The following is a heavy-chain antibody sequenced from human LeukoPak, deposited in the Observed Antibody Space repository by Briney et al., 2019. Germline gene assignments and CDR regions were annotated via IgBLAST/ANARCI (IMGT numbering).Heavy chain of an antibody. CDR1: GGSFSGYY. V-gene: IGHV4-34*01. CDR3: ARGAYCGGDCYRPYFDY. J-gene: IGHJ4*02. CDR2: ISHSGST. D-gene: IGHD2-21*02. Sequence: SETLSLTCAVYGGSFSGYYWSWIRQPPGKGLEWIGEISHSGSTNYNPSLKSRVTISVDTSKNQFSLKLSSVTAADTAVYYCARGAYCGGDCYRPYFDYWGQGTLVTVSS.